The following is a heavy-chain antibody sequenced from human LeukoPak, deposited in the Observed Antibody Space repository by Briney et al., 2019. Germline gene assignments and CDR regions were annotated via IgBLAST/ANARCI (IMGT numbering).Heavy chain of an antibody. V-gene: IGHV3-30-3*01. Sequence: GRSLRLSCAASGFTFTNYALHWVRQAPGKGLEWVAVTSYDGTNKYYAGSVKGRFTISRDNSKNTLSLQMNSLRAEDTALYYCARGFVLGAAKNYFDYWGQGALVTVSS. CDR2: TSYDGTNK. J-gene: IGHJ4*02. CDR1: GFTFTNYA. D-gene: IGHD2-21*02. CDR3: ARGFVLGAAKNYFDY.